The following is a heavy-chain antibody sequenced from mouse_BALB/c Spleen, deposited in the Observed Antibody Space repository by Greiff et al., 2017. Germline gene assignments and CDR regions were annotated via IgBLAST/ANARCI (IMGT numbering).Heavy chain of an antibody. V-gene: IGHV5-6*01. CDR1: GFTFSSYG. D-gene: IGHD1-2*01. CDR3: ARHQSLLRLPCYWYFDV. Sequence: EVMLVESGGDLVKPGGSLKLSCAASGFTFSSYGMSWVRQTPDKRLEWVATISSGGSYTYYPDSVKGRFTISRDNAKNTLYLQMSSLKSEDTAMYYCARHQSLLRLPCYWYFDVWGAGTTVTVSS. CDR2: ISSGGSYT. J-gene: IGHJ1*01.